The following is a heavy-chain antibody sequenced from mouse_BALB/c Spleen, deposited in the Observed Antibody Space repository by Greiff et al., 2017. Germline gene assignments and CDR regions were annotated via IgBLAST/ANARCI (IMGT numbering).Heavy chain of an antibody. V-gene: IGHV5-6-3*01. CDR3: ARGARATYAMDY. D-gene: IGHD3-1*01. CDR1: GFTFSSYG. J-gene: IGHJ4*01. CDR2: INSNGGST. Sequence: EVKLQESGGGLVQPGGSLKLSCAASGFTFSSYGMSWVRQTPDKRLELVATINSNGGSTYYPDSVKGRFTISRDNAKNTLYLQMSSLKSEDTAMYYCARGARATYAMDYWGQGTSVTVSS.